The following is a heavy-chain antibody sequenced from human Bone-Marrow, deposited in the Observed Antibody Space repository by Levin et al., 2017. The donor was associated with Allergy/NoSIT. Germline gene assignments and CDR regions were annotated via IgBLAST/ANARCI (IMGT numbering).Heavy chain of an antibody. CDR1: GGTFSSYA. J-gene: IGHJ3*02. CDR2: IIPIFGTA. V-gene: IGHV1-69*13. CDR3: ARSRITMIVVPYSWDDAFDS. D-gene: IGHD3-22*01. Sequence: SVKVSCKASGGTFSSYAISWVRQAPGQGLEWMGGIIPIFGTANYAQKFQGRVTITADESTSTAYMELSSLRSEDTAVYYCARSRITMIVVPYSWDDAFDSWGQGTMVTVSS.